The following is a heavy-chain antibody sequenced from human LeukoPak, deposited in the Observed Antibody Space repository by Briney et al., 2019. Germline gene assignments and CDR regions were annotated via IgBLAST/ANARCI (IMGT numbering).Heavy chain of an antibody. CDR1: GFTFSS. J-gene: IGHJ6*04. V-gene: IGHV3-48*04. Sequence: PGGSLRLSCAASGFTFSSMNWVRQAPGKGLEWVSYISSSSRTIYYADSVRGRFTISRDNAKNSLYLQMNSLRAEDTAVYYCAELGITMIGGVWGKGTTVTISS. CDR3: AELGITMIGGV. CDR2: ISSSSRTI. D-gene: IGHD3-10*02.